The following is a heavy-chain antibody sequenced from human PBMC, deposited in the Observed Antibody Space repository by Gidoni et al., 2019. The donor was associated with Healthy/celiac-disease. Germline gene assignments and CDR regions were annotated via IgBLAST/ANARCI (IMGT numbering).Heavy chain of an antibody. D-gene: IGHD3-9*01. CDR1: GGSISSYY. Sequence: QVQLQESGPGLVKPSETLSLTCTVSGGSISSYYWSWIRQPPGKGLEWIGYIYYSGSTNYNPSLKSRVTISVDTSKNQFSLKLSSVTAADTAVYYCASSDILTGWTGTIFDYWGQGTLVTVSS. J-gene: IGHJ4*02. V-gene: IGHV4-59*01. CDR3: ASSDILTGWTGTIFDY. CDR2: IYYSGST.